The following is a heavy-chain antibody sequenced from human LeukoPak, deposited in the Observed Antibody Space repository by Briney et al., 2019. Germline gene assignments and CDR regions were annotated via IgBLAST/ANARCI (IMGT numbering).Heavy chain of an antibody. CDR3: VRDSYSNYFDY. Sequence: GGSLRLSCAASGFTFSSYRMNWVRQAPGEGLEWVSFISSSSSYIDYADSVKGRFTISRDNAKNSLYLQMNSPRAEDTAVYYCVRDSYSNYFDYWGQGTLVTVSS. V-gene: IGHV3-21*01. J-gene: IGHJ4*02. CDR2: ISSSSSYI. CDR1: GFTFSSYR. D-gene: IGHD4-11*01.